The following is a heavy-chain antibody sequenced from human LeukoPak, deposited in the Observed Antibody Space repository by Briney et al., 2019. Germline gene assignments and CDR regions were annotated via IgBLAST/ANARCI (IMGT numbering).Heavy chain of an antibody. CDR1: GFTFSSYW. V-gene: IGHV3-74*01. J-gene: IGHJ4*02. D-gene: IGHD2-2*01. CDR2: INSDGSST. Sequence: GGSLRLSCAASGFTFSSYWMHWVRHAPGKGLVWVSRINSDGSSTNYADSVKGRFTISRDNAKNTLYLQMDSLRAEDTAVYYCARDPANYCSSTSCYERTYYFDYWGQGTLVTVSS. CDR3: ARDPANYCSSTSCYERTYYFDY.